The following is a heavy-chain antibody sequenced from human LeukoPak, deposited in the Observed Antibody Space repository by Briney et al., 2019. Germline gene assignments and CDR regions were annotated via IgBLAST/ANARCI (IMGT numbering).Heavy chain of an antibody. CDR1: GGSISSSSYS. CDR2: IYYSGST. CDR3: ARDFWSGRNWFDP. J-gene: IGHJ5*02. V-gene: IGHV4-39*07. Sequence: SETLSLTCTVSGGSISSSSYSWGWIRQPPGKGLEWIGSIYYSGSTYYNASLKSRVTISVDMSKNQFSLKLSSVTAADTAAYYCARDFWSGRNWFDPWAREPWSPSP. D-gene: IGHD3-3*01.